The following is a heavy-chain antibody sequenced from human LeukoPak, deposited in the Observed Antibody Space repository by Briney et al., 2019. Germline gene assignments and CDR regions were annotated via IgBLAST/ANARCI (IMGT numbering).Heavy chain of an antibody. CDR3: ARSFRFPSGWPFDY. D-gene: IGHD6-19*01. CDR1: GFTFSYHY. V-gene: IGHV3-72*01. J-gene: IGHJ4*02. Sequence: GGSLRLSCAASGFTFSYHYMDWVRQAPGKGLEWVGRIRNKPNSYTTEYAAPVKGRFAISRDDSKNSLYPQMDSLKTEDTAVYCCARSFRFPSGWPFDYWGQGTLVTVSS. CDR2: IRNKPNSYTT.